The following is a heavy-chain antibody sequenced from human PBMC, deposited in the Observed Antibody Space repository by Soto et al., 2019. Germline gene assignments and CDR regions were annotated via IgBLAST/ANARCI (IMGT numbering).Heavy chain of an antibody. J-gene: IGHJ4*02. CDR3: ARGGYCSSTSCYVEYYFDY. V-gene: IGHV1-69*06. D-gene: IGHD2-2*03. Sequence: SVKVSCKASGGTFSSYAISWARQAPGQGLEWMGGIIPIFGTANYAQKFQGRVTITADKSTSTAYMELSSLRSEDTAVYYCARGGYCSSTSCYVEYYFDYWGQGTLVTVSS. CDR2: IIPIFGTA. CDR1: GGTFSSYA.